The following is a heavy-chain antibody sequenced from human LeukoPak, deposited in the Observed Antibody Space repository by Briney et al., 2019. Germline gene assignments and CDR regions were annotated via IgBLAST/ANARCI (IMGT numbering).Heavy chain of an antibody. CDR2: IRSKAYGGTT. J-gene: IGHJ5*02. Sequence: GGSLRLSCTASGFTFGVYAMSWVRQAPGKGLEWVGFIRSKAYGGTTEYAASVKGRFTISRDDSKSIAYLQMNSLKTEDTAVYYCTRAVMVRGVIIPSWFDPWGQGTLVTVSS. CDR1: GFTFGVYA. V-gene: IGHV3-49*04. CDR3: TRAVMVRGVIIPSWFDP. D-gene: IGHD3-10*01.